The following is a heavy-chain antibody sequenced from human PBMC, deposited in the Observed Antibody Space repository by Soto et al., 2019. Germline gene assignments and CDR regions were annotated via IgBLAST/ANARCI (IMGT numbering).Heavy chain of an antibody. Sequence: EEQLVESGGGLVQPGGSLRLSCAASGFSVSVNLMNWVRQAPGKGLEWVSVINGAGSADYTDSVKGRFTISRDISKNTLDLQMKSLRAEDTAVYYCVRENYYYGMDVWGQGTTVTVS. J-gene: IGHJ6*02. CDR2: INGAGSA. V-gene: IGHV3-66*01. CDR1: GFSVSVNL. CDR3: VRENYYYGMDV.